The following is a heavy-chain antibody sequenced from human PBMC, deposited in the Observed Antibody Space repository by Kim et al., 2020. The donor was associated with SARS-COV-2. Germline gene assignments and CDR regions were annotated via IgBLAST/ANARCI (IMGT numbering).Heavy chain of an antibody. CDR2: IYYSGST. D-gene: IGHD3-10*01. CDR1: GGSISSSSYC. V-gene: IGHV4-39*07. CDR3: AIGVRGRSDPWDD. Sequence: SETLSLTCTVSGGSISSSSYCGGWIRQPPGKGLEWIGSIYYSGSTYYNPSLKSRVTRSVDTSKIQCSRRLSSVTAADTAGEHCAIGVRGRSDPWDDWGEG. J-gene: IGHJ4*02.